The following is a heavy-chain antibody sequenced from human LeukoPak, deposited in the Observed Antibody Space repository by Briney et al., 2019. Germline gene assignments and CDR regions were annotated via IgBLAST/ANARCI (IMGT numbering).Heavy chain of an antibody. Sequence: KPSETLSLTCTVSGGSISSGGYYWSWIRQHPGKGLEWIGYIYYSGSTYYNPSLKSRVTISVDTSKNQFSLKLSSVTAADTAVYYCARQVHRFHPGIAVAGPLYYFDYWGQGTLVTVSS. CDR1: GGSISSGGYY. CDR3: ARQVHRFHPGIAVAGPLYYFDY. V-gene: IGHV4-31*03. CDR2: IYYSGST. D-gene: IGHD6-19*01. J-gene: IGHJ4*02.